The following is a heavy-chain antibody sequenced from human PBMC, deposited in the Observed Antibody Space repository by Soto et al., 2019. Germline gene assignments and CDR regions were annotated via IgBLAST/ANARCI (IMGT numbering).Heavy chain of an antibody. Sequence: GGSLRLSCAASGFTFDDYAMHWVRQAPGKGLEWVSGISWNSGSIGYADSVKGRFTISRDNAKNSLYLQMNSLRAEDTALYYCAKVRGSSIAAGRHYYYYMDVWRKGTTGTVSS. V-gene: IGHV3-9*01. CDR2: ISWNSGSI. CDR3: AKVRGSSIAAGRHYYYYMDV. D-gene: IGHD6-13*01. J-gene: IGHJ6*03. CDR1: GFTFDDYA.